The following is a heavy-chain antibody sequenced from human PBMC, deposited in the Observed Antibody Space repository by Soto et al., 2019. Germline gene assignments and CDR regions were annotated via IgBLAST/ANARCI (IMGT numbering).Heavy chain of an antibody. D-gene: IGHD2-15*01. CDR3: ARARGARYFDY. Sequence: SETLSLTCAVSGGSISSGGYSWSWIRQPPGKGLEWIGYIYHSGSTYYNPSLKSRVTISVDTSKNQFSLKLSSVTAADTAVYYCARARGARYFDYWGQGTLLTVSS. CDR1: GGSISSGGYS. V-gene: IGHV4-30-2*05. CDR2: IYHSGST. J-gene: IGHJ4*02.